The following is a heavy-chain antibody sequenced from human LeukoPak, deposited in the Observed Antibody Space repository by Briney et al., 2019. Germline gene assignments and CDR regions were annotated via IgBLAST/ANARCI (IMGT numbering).Heavy chain of an antibody. CDR3: ARGKDYGDYERYFDL. D-gene: IGHD4-17*01. Sequence: SGTLSLTCAVSGGSISSSNWWSWVRQPPGKGLEWIGEIYHSGSTNYNPSLKSRVTISVDTSKNQFSLKLSSVTAADTAVYYCARGKDYGDYERYFDLWGRGTLVTVSS. CDR1: GGSISSSNW. J-gene: IGHJ2*01. CDR2: IYHSGST. V-gene: IGHV4-4*02.